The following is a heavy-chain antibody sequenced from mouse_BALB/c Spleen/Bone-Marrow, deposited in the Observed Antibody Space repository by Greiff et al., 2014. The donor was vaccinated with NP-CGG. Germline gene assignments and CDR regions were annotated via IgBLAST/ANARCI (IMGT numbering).Heavy chain of an antibody. CDR3: TIGAY. CDR1: GYTFTSYW. V-gene: IGHV1-69*02. J-gene: IGHJ3*01. Sequence: QVQLQQSGAELVRPGASVKLSCKASGYTFTSYWINWVKQRPGQGLEWIGNIYPPDSYTNYNQKFKDKGTLTVDKSSSTAYMQLSSPTSEDSAVYYCTIGAYWGQGTLVTVSA. CDR2: IYPPDSYT.